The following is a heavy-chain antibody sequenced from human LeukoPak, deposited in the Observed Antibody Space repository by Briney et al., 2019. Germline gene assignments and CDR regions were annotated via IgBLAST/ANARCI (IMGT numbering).Heavy chain of an antibody. CDR3: ARDICPILTYSSGFNWFDP. Sequence: ASVKVSCRASGGTFSSYAISWVRQAPGEGLEWMGRIIPIFGIANYAQKFQGRVTITADKSTSTAYMELSSPRSEDTAVYYCARDICPILTYSSGFNWFDPWGQGTLVTVSS. CDR1: GGTFSSYA. CDR2: IIPIFGIA. V-gene: IGHV1-69*04. D-gene: IGHD6-19*01. J-gene: IGHJ5*02.